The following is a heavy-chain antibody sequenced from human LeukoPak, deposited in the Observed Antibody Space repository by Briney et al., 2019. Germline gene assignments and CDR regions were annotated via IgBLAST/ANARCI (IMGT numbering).Heavy chain of an antibody. CDR1: GYTFTSYY. CDR3: ARDPALDIVDHNWFDP. Sequence: ASVKVSCKASGYTFTSYYMHWVRQAPGQGLEWMGIINPSGGSTSYAQKFQGRVTMTRDTSTSTVYMELSSLRSEDTAVYYCARDPALDIVDHNWFDPWGQGTLVTVSS. V-gene: IGHV1-46*01. J-gene: IGHJ5*02. D-gene: IGHD5-12*01. CDR2: INPSGGST.